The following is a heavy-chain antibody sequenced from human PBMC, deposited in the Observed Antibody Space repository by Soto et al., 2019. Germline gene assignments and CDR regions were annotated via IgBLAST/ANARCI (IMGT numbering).Heavy chain of an antibody. CDR3: ARFGITGTTLYYGMDV. CDR1: GYTFTSYG. V-gene: IGHV1-18*01. Sequence: ASVKVSCKASGYTFTSYGISWVRQAPGQGLEWMGWISAYNGNTNYAQKLQGRVTMTTDTSTSTAYMELRSLRSDDTAVYYCARFGITGTTLYYGMDVRGQGTTVPVSS. CDR2: ISAYNGNT. D-gene: IGHD1-7*01. J-gene: IGHJ6*02.